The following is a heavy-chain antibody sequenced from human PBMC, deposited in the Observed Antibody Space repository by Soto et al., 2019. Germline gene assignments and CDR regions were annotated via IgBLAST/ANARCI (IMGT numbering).Heavy chain of an antibody. J-gene: IGHJ6*02. V-gene: IGHV4-39*07. CDR3: ARGLYCSGGSCYYLYYYYYGMDV. CDR1: GSSISSSGYY. D-gene: IGHD2-15*01. Sequence: SETLSLTCTVSGSSISSSGYYWSWIRQPPGKGLEWIGEINHSGSTNYNPYLKSRVTISVDTSKNQFSLKLSSVTAADTAVYYCARGLYCSGGSCYYLYYYYYGMDVWGQGTTVTVSS. CDR2: INHSGST.